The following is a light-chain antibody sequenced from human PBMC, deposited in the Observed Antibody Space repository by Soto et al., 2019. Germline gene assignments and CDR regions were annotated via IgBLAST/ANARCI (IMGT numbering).Light chain of an antibody. CDR3: QQYGSSPGFT. CDR2: GAS. J-gene: IGKJ3*01. Sequence: EIVLTQSPGTLSLSPGERATLSCRASQSVSSSYLAWYQQKPGQAPRLLIYGASSRATGIPDRFSGSGSGTDFTLTISRLEPEDFAVYYCQQYGSSPGFTCGPGTNVDIK. V-gene: IGKV3-20*01. CDR1: QSVSSSY.